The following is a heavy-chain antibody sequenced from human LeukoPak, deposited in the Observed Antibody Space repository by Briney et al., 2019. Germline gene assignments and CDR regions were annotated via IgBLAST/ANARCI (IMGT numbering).Heavy chain of an antibody. CDR3: ARDLGDGDYPDL. CDR1: GGSISSYY. D-gene: IGHD4-17*01. Sequence: SETLSLTCTVSGGSISSYYWSWIRQPPGKGLEWIGEINHSGSTNYNPSLKSRVTISVDTSKNQFSLKLSSVTAADTAVYYCARDLGDGDYPDLWGRGTLVTVSS. CDR2: INHSGST. J-gene: IGHJ2*01. V-gene: IGHV4-34*01.